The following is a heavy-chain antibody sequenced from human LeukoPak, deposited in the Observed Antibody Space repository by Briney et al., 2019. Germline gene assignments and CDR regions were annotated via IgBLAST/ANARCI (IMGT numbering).Heavy chain of an antibody. Sequence: ASVKVSCKASGYTFTGYYMHWVRQAPGQGLEWMGWIIPNSGGTNYAQKFQGWVTMTRDTSISTAYMELSRLRSDDTAVYYCARSYLPIGELSGERHYYFDYWGQGTLVTVSS. J-gene: IGHJ4*02. D-gene: IGHD3-10*01. CDR3: ARSYLPIGELSGERHYYFDY. V-gene: IGHV1-2*04. CDR2: IIPNSGGT. CDR1: GYTFTGYY.